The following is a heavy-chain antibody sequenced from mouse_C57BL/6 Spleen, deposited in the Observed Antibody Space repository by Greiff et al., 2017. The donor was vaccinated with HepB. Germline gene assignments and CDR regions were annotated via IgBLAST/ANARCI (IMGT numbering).Heavy chain of an antibody. D-gene: IGHD2-4*01. CDR2: ILPGSGST. CDR3: ASREIYYDYGGNAMDY. J-gene: IGHJ4*01. V-gene: IGHV1-9*01. CDR1: GYTFTGYW. Sequence: QVQLQQSGAELMKPGASVKLSCKATGYTFTGYWIEWVKQRPGHGLEWIGEILPGSGSTNYNEKFKGKATFTADTSSNTAYMQLSSLTTEDSAIYYCASREIYYDYGGNAMDYWGQGTSVTVSS.